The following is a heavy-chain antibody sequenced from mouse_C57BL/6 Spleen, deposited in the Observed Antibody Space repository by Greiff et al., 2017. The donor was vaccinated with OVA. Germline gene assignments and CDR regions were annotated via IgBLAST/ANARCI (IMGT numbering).Heavy chain of an antibody. V-gene: IGHV1-50*01. D-gene: IGHD2-2*01. Sequence: QVQLQQPGAELVKPGASVKLSCKASGYTFTSYWMQWVKQRPGQGLEWIGEIDPSDSYTNYNQKFKGKATLTVDTSSSTAYMQLSSLTSEDSAGYYCARKDGYDVDWYFDVWGTGTTVTVSS. CDR2: IDPSDSYT. J-gene: IGHJ1*03. CDR3: ARKDGYDVDWYFDV. CDR1: GYTFTSYW.